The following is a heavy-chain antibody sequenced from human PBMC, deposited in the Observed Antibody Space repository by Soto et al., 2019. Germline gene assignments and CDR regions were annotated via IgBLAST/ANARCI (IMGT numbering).Heavy chain of an antibody. CDR1: GGTFSSYA. V-gene: IGHV1-69*01. D-gene: IGHD3-10*01. CDR3: AREQRVVRGVITSPFVDV. CDR2: IIPIFGTA. J-gene: IGHJ6*02. Sequence: QVQLVQSGAEVKKPRSSVKVSCKASGGTFSSYAISWVRQAPGQGLEWMGGIIPIFGTANYAQKFQGRVTITADESTSTAYMELSSLRSEDTAVYYCAREQRVVRGVITSPFVDVWGQGTTVTVSS.